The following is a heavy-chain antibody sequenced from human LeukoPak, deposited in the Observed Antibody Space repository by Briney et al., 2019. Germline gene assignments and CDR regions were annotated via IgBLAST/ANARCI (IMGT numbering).Heavy chain of an antibody. Sequence: PSETLSLTCTVSGGSISSSSYYWGWIRQPPGKGLEWIGSIYYSGSTYYNPSLKSRVTISVHTSKNQFSLKLSSVTAADTAVYYCARASVTYYYYYYMDVWGKGTTVTVSS. CDR2: IYYSGST. CDR1: GGSISSSSYY. CDR3: ARASVTYYYYYYMDV. J-gene: IGHJ6*03. V-gene: IGHV4-39*07. D-gene: IGHD4-11*01.